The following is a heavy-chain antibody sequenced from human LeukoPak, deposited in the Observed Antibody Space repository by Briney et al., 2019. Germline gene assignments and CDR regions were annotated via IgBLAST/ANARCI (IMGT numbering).Heavy chain of an antibody. J-gene: IGHJ4*02. CDR3: ARRPAQREVGAPVDY. V-gene: IGHV4-39*01. CDR1: GGSINSALYY. CDR2: VSHDGIT. D-gene: IGHD1-26*01. Sequence: SETLSLTCTVSGGSINSALYYWAWIRQTPEQQLEWIGSVSHDGITKYSPSLGGRVSLSADTSKNAFFMEVHSVTAADSAIYYCARRPAQREVGAPVDYWGQGTLVTVSS.